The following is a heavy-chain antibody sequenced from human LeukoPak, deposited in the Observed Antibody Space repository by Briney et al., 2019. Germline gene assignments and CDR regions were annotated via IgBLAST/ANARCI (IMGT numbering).Heavy chain of an antibody. Sequence: PGRSLRLSCAASGFTFDDYAMSWVRQAPGKGLEWVSAISGSGGSTYYADSVKGRFTISRDNSKNTLYLQMNSLRAEDTAVYYCAKDKDYDSSGYFDYWGQGTLVTVSS. J-gene: IGHJ4*02. CDR3: AKDKDYDSSGYFDY. V-gene: IGHV3-23*01. D-gene: IGHD3-22*01. CDR1: GFTFDDYA. CDR2: ISGSGGST.